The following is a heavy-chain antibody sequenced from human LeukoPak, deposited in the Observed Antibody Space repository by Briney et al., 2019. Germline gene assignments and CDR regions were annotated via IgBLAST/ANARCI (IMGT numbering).Heavy chain of an antibody. CDR2: ISYDGTTK. CDR1: GFTFSDYG. J-gene: IGHJ6*03. D-gene: IGHD4-17*01. V-gene: IGHV3-30*03. Sequence: GGSLRLSCAASGFTFSDYGMQWVRQAPGKGLEWVAVISYDGTTKHYADSVKSRFTISRENSKNTLYLQMDSLRVEDTAVYYCARDTTVTSYYYYYYYMDVWGKGTTVTVSS. CDR3: ARDTTVTSYYYYYYYMDV.